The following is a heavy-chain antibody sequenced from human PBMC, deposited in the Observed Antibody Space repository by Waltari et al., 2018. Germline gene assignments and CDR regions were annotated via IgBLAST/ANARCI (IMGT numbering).Heavy chain of an antibody. CDR3: ARAPFGGYDYVGGTYRYFYYYMDV. D-gene: IGHD3-16*02. V-gene: IGHV4-34*01. CDR1: GESFSGLY. J-gene: IGHJ6*03. Sequence: QVRLQQWGTGLLKPSETLSLTCAVYGESFSGLYWSWIRQPPGKGLEWIGEIYHDGSTNYNPSLKGRVTMSVDTSKNQVSLNLRSVTAADTAVYYCARAPFGGYDYVGGTYRYFYYYMDVWGKGTTVAVSS. CDR2: IYHDGST.